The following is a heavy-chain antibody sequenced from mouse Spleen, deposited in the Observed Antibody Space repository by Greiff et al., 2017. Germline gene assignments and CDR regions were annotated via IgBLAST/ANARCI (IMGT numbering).Heavy chain of an antibody. Sequence: VQLQQSGPELVKPGASVKIPCKASGYTFTDYNMDWVKQSHGKSLEWIGDINPNNGGTIYNQKFKGKATLTVDKSSSTAYMELRSLTSEDTAVYYCARRNYYYGSSYRYFDVWGTGTTVTVSS. CDR1: GYTFTDYN. D-gene: IGHD1-1*01. CDR2: INPNNGGT. J-gene: IGHJ1*03. CDR3: ARRNYYYGSSYRYFDV. V-gene: IGHV1-18*01.